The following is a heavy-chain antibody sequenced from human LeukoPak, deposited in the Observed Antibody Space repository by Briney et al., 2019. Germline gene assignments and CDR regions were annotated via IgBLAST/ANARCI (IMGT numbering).Heavy chain of an antibody. V-gene: IGHV1-46*01. D-gene: IGHD2-15*01. Sequence: ASVKVSCKAFGYTFTSNYMHWVRQAPGQGPEWMRVISPSGGSTTYAQKFQGRVTLTRDMSTSTDYMELSRLRSDDTAVYYCARGLGYCSGGSCYASNWFDPWGQGTLVTVSS. CDR2: ISPSGGST. CDR1: GYTFTSNY. CDR3: ARGLGYCSGGSCYASNWFDP. J-gene: IGHJ5*02.